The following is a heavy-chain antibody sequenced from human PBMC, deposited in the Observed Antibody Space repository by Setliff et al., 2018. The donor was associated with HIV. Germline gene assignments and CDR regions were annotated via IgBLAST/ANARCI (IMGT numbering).Heavy chain of an antibody. D-gene: IGHD3-10*01. CDR1: GFTFSRYA. CDR3: AKDRRYYYGSGSYAAET. CDR2: ISGSGIGS. J-gene: IGHJ5*02. Sequence: SLKISCAASGFTFSRYAMTWVRQAPGKGLEWVSAISGSGIGSYYPDSVKGRFTISRDNSKNTLFLQMNSLRAEDTAVYYCAKDRRYYYGSGSYAAETWGQGTLVTVS. V-gene: IGHV3-23*01.